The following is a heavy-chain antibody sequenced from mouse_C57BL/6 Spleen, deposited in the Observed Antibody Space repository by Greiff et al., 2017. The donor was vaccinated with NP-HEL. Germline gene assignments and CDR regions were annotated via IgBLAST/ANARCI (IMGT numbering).Heavy chain of an antibody. V-gene: IGHV1-52*01. Sequence: VQLQQPGAELVRPGSSVKLSCKASGYTFTSYWMHWVKQRPIQGLEWIGNIDPSDSETHYNQKFKDKATLTVDKSSSTAYMQLSSLTSEDSAVYYCARCGYDHYYAMDYWGQGTSVTVSS. CDR2: IDPSDSET. D-gene: IGHD2-2*01. J-gene: IGHJ4*01. CDR3: ARCGYDHYYAMDY. CDR1: GYTFTSYW.